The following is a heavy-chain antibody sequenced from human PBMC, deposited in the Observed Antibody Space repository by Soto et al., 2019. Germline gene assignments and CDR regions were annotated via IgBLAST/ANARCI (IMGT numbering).Heavy chain of an antibody. CDR2: ISSSSSYI. J-gene: IGHJ3*02. V-gene: IGHV3-21*01. CDR3: ANGRDGYIDDAFDI. CDR1: GFTFSSYS. Sequence: PGGSLRLSCAASGFTFSSYSMNWVRQAPGKGLEWVSSISSSSSYIYYADSVKGQFTISRDNAKNSLYLQMNSLRAEDTAVYYCANGRDGYIDDAFDIWGQGTMVTVSS. D-gene: IGHD5-12*01.